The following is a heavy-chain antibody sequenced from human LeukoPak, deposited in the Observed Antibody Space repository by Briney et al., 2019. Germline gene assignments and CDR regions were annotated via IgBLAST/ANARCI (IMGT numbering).Heavy chain of an antibody. V-gene: IGHV3-7*01. CDR2: IKQDGSEK. D-gene: IGHD5-24*01. Sequence: GGSLRLSCAASGFTFSSYWMSWVCQAPGKGLEWVANIKQDGSEKYYVDSVKGRFTISRDNAKNSLYLQMNSLRAEDTAVYYCARDVEMATIGYFDYWGQGTLVTVSS. J-gene: IGHJ4*02. CDR1: GFTFSSYW. CDR3: ARDVEMATIGYFDY.